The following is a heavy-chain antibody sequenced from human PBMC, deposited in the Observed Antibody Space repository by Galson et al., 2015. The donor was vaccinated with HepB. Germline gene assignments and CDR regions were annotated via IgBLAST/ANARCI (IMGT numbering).Heavy chain of an antibody. CDR2: IDWDDDK. CDR1: GFSLSTSGMC. J-gene: IGHJ6*02. D-gene: IGHD3-10*01. V-gene: IGHV2-70*01. CDR3: ARMSHGDYYYGMDV. Sequence: PALVKPTQTLTLTCTFSGFSLSTSGMCVSWIRQPPGKALEWLALIDWDDDKYYSTSLKTRLTISKDTSKNQVVLTMTNMDPVDTATYYCARMSHGDYYYGMDVWGQGTTVTVSS.